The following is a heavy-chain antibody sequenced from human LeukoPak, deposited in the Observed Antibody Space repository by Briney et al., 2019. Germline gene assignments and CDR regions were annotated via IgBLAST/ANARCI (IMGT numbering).Heavy chain of an antibody. D-gene: IGHD6-25*01. J-gene: IGHJ6*02. CDR1: GFTLSSYS. Sequence: TGGSLRLSCAPSGFTLSSYSMNWVRQAPGKGLEWVSTISSSSSYIYYADSVKGRFTMPRDNANNSLYLQMNSLRAEDTAVYYCARDGGRMDVWGQGTTVTVSS. V-gene: IGHV3-21*01. CDR2: ISSSSSYI. CDR3: ARDGGRMDV.